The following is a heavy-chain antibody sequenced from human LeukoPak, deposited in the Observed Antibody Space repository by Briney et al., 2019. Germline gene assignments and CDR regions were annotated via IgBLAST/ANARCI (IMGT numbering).Heavy chain of an antibody. CDR2: IYGAGTT. CDR1: GFTVSGDY. J-gene: IGHJ4*02. D-gene: IGHD2-15*01. CDR3: ARAIQFGGYFDY. Sequence: GGSLRLSCAASGFTVSGDYMSWVRQAPGKGLEWVSAIYGAGTTYYADSVKGRFTISRDNSKNTLYLQMNSLRVEDTAVYYCARAIQFGGYFDYWGQGTLVTVSP. V-gene: IGHV3-53*01.